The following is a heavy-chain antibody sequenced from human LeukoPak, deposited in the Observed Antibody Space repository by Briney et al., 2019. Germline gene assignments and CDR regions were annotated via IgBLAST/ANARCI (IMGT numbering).Heavy chain of an antibody. D-gene: IGHD2-15*01. Sequence: GGSLRLSCAASGFTFSSYAMHWVRQAPGKGLEWVAVISYDGSNKYYADSVKGRFTISRDNSKNTLYLQMNSLRAEDTAVYYCARDLHCSGGSCYSVPDYWGQGTLVTVSS. CDR3: ARDLHCSGGSCYSVPDY. CDR2: ISYDGSNK. J-gene: IGHJ4*02. V-gene: IGHV3-30-3*01. CDR1: GFTFSSYA.